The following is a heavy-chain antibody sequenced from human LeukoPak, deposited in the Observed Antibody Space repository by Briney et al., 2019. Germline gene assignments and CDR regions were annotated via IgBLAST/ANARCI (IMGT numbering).Heavy chain of an antibody. J-gene: IGHJ4*02. D-gene: IGHD3-9*01. V-gene: IGHV1-8*01. CDR1: GYTFTSYD. CDR3: ARDKAYYDILTAGGDY. CDR2: MNPNSGNT. Sequence: ASVKVSCKASGYTFTSYDINWVRQATGQGLEWMGWMNPNSGNTGYAQKLQGRVTMTTDTSTSTAYMELRSLRSDDTAVYYCARDKAYYDILTAGGDYWGQGTLVTVSS.